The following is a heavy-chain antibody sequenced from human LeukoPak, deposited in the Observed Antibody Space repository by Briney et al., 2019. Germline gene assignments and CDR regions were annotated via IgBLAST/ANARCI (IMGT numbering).Heavy chain of an antibody. Sequence: GGSLRLPCAASGFTFSSYAMHWVRQAPGKGLEYFSAISSNGGSAYYANSVKGRFTISRDNSKNTLYLQMGSLRAEDMAVYYCARGGYYYGSGSRNFDIWGQGTMVTVSS. CDR1: GFTFSSYA. CDR3: ARGGYYYGSGSRNFDI. V-gene: IGHV3-64*01. J-gene: IGHJ3*02. D-gene: IGHD3-10*01. CDR2: ISSNGGSA.